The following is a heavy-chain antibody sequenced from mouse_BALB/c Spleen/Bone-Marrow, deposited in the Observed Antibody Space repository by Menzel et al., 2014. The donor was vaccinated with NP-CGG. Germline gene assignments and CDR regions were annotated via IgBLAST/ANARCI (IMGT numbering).Heavy chain of an antibody. V-gene: IGHV4-1*02. CDR3: ARPDYYGYLNF. D-gene: IGHD1-1*01. CDR1: GFDFSRYW. CDR2: INPDSRTI. J-gene: IGHJ2*01. Sequence: EVKLMESGGGLVQPGGSLKLSCAASGFDFSRYWMRWVRQAPGKGLELIGEINPDSRTINYSPSLKDKFIISRDNAKNTLYLLLNKVRSEDTALYYCARPDYYGYLNFWGQGTPLTVSS.